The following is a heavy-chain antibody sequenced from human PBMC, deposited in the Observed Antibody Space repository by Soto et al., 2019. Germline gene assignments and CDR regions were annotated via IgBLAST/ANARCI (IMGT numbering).Heavy chain of an antibody. D-gene: IGHD2-2*01. CDR3: AKGARYCSSTSCPPYYYYYYMDV. CDR1: GFTFSSYA. Sequence: EVQLLESGGGLVQPGGSLRLSCAASGFTFSSYAMSWVRQAPGMGLEWVSAISGSGGSTYYADSVKGRFTISRDNSKNTLYLQMNSLRAEDTAVYYCAKGARYCSSTSCPPYYYYYYMDVWGKGTTVTVSS. CDR2: ISGSGGST. J-gene: IGHJ6*03. V-gene: IGHV3-23*01.